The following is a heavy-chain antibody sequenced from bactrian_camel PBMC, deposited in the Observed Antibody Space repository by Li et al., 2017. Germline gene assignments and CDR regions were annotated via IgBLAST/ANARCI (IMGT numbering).Heavy chain of an antibody. CDR1: GYTYCISD. V-gene: IGHV3S53*01. D-gene: IGHD2*01. CDR2: IQSDGST. Sequence: HVQLVESGGGSVQAGGSLRLSCAASGYTYCISDVTWYRQAPGKEREFVSQIQSDGSTTYADSVQGRFTISRDKPNDTVYLQMNSLKPEDTGLYSCETHTIGCIRWFRPSGQGTQVTVS. J-gene: IGHJ4*01.